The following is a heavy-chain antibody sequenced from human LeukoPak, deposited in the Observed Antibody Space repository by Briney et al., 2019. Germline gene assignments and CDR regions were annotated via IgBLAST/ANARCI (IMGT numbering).Heavy chain of an antibody. V-gene: IGHV4-31*03. J-gene: IGHJ4*02. CDR1: GGSISSGGYY. CDR3: ARGKTPYYYDSSGYRYFDY. CDR2: IYYSGST. D-gene: IGHD3-22*01. Sequence: SETLSLTCTVSGGSISSGGYYWSWIRQHPGKGLEWIGYIYYSGSTYYNPSLKSRVTISVDRSKNQFSLKLSSVTAADTAVYYCARGKTPYYYDSSGYRYFDYWGQGTLVTVSS.